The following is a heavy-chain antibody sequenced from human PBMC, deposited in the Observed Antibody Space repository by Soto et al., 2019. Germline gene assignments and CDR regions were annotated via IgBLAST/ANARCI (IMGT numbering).Heavy chain of an antibody. V-gene: IGHV4-34*01. D-gene: IGHD6-25*01. J-gene: IGHJ3*02. CDR2: INYSGDA. Sequence: SETLSLTCAVYDESLSGYYWDWIRQPQGKGQEWIGEINYSGDANYNPSHKSRVTISVDTSKNQFSLKLSSVTAADTAVYYCERVSSGHGDAFDIWGQGTMVTVSS. CDR1: DESLSGYY. CDR3: ERVSSGHGDAFDI.